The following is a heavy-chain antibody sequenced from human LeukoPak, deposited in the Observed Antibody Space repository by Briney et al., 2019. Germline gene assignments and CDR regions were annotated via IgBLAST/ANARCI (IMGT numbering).Heavy chain of an antibody. CDR2: IYYSGST. V-gene: IGHV4-39*07. CDR3: ARDYATYGDPYYFDY. Sequence: SETLSLTCTVSGGSISSSSYYWGWIRQPPGKGLEWIGSIYYSGSTYYNPSLKSRVTISVDTSKNQFSLKLSSVTAADTAVYYCARDYATYGDPYYFDYWGQGTLVTVSS. J-gene: IGHJ4*02. D-gene: IGHD4-17*01. CDR1: GGSISSSSYY.